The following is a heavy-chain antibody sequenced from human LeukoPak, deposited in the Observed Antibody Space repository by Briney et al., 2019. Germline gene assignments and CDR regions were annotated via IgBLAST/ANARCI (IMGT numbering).Heavy chain of an antibody. D-gene: IGHD2-15*01. V-gene: IGHV4-4*07. CDR1: GGSIRDYF. Sequence: SETLSLTCTVSGGSIRDYFWSWIRQPAGKGLEWVWRIYESGSFNYNPSLTRRVTMSVDTSLNQISLQLSSVTAADTAIYYCARDMGYLLPSGEMETRGAFDIWGQGTRVTVSS. J-gene: IGHJ3*02. CDR2: IYESGSF. CDR3: ARDMGYLLPSGEMETRGAFDI.